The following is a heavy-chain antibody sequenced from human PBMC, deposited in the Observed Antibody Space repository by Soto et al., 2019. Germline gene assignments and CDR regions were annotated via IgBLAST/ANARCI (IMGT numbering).Heavy chain of an antibody. D-gene: IGHD6-19*01. J-gene: IGHJ4*02. V-gene: IGHV3-53*01. CDR3: ARGKGIGWYESSDY. Sequence: EAQLVESGGGLIQPGESLRLSCAASGFTVSISYMSWVRQAPGKGLEWVSTTYRDGSTYYADSVEGRFTISRDNSKNTLYLQMNSLRAEDTATYYCARGKGIGWYESSDYWGQGTLVTVSS. CDR2: TYRDGST. CDR1: GFTVSISY.